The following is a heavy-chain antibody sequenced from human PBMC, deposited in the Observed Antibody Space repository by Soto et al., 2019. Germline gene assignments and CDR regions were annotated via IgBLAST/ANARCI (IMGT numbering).Heavy chain of an antibody. CDR2: ISYDGSNK. CDR1: GFTFSSYA. D-gene: IGHD2-21*02. Sequence: QSGGSLRLSCAASGFTFSSYAMHWVRQAPGKGLEWVAVISYDGSNKYYADSVKGRFTISRDNSKNTLYLQMNSLRAEDTAVYYCARDTLEYCGGDCYLDYWGQGTLVTVYS. CDR3: ARDTLEYCGGDCYLDY. J-gene: IGHJ4*02. V-gene: IGHV3-30-3*01.